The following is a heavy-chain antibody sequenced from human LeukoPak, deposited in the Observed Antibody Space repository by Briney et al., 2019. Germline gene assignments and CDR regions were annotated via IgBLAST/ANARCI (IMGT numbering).Heavy chain of an antibody. Sequence: GGSLRLSCAASGSTFSSYGMHWVRQAPAKGLEWVALISFDGSNKYSADSVKGRFTISRDNAKNSLYLQMNSLRAEDTAVYYCAREKGWIQLWFDYWGQGTLVTVSS. CDR3: AREKGWIQLWFDY. J-gene: IGHJ4*02. CDR2: ISFDGSNK. D-gene: IGHD5-18*01. V-gene: IGHV3-30*03. CDR1: GSTFSSYG.